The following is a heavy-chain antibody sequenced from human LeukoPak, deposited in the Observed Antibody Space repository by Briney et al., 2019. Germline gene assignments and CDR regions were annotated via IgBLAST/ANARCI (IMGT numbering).Heavy chain of an antibody. J-gene: IGHJ6*03. D-gene: IGHD1-26*01. CDR1: GFTFSRYS. V-gene: IGHV3-48*01. Sequence: QAGGSLRLSCAASGFTFSRYSMTWVRQAPGKGLEWISFISSSRSTTYYADSVKGRCTISRDNGKNSMYLQMHSLRAEDTAVYYCVRAEVGTTLKYYYYYMDVWGKGTTVTVSS. CDR3: VRAEVGTTLKYYYYYMDV. CDR2: ISSSRSTT.